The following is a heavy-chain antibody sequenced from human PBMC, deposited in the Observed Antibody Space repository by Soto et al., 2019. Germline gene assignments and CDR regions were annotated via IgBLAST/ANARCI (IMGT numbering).Heavy chain of an antibody. D-gene: IGHD1-26*01. J-gene: IGHJ3*02. CDR2: IIPIFGTA. Sequence: QVQLVQSGAEVKKPGSSVKVSCKASGGTFSSYAISWVRQAPGQGLEWMGGIIPIFGTANYAQKFQGRVTVTADESTSTAYMELSSLRSEDTAVYYCANGARPTPIGAFDIWGQGTMVTVSS. CDR1: GGTFSSYA. V-gene: IGHV1-69*01. CDR3: ANGARPTPIGAFDI.